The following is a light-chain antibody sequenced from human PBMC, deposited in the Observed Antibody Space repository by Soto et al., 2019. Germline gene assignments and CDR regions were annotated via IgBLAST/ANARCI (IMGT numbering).Light chain of an antibody. V-gene: IGLV2-8*01. CDR3: SSYAGSITPYV. CDR1: TSDVGGYNY. Sequence: QSVLTQPPSASGSPGQSVTISCTGTTSDVGGYNYFSWYQQHPGKAPKLMIYEVTKRPSGVPDRFSGSKSGNTASLSVSGLQAEDVADYYCSSYAGSITPYVFGPGTKVPV. J-gene: IGLJ1*01. CDR2: EVT.